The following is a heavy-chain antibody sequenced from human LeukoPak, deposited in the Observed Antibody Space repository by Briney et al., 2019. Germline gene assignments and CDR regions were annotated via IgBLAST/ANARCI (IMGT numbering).Heavy chain of an antibody. D-gene: IGHD5-12*01. CDR1: GYTFTSYG. J-gene: IGHJ4*02. CDR3: ARWGSGYDPRYYFDY. Sequence: GASVKVSCKASGYTFTSYGISWVRQAPGQGLEWMGWISAYNGNTNYAQKLQGRVTMTTDTSTSTAYMELRSLRSDDTAVYYCARWGSGYDPRYYFDYWGQGTLVTVSS. V-gene: IGHV1-18*04. CDR2: ISAYNGNT.